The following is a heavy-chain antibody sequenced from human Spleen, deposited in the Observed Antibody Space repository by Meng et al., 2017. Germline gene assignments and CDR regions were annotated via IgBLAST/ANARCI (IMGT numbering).Heavy chain of an antibody. J-gene: IGHJ4*02. V-gene: IGHV1-69*02. CDR1: GGTFSSYT. Sequence: SVKVSCKASGGTFSSYTISWVRQAPGQGLEWMGRITPILGIANYAQKFQGRFTITADKSSSTVYMELARLTSEDTAVYYCARASSMKVNRRVQYYFDYWGQGTLVTGSS. CDR2: ITPILGIA. CDR3: ARASSMKVNRRVQYYFDY. D-gene: IGHD3-22*01.